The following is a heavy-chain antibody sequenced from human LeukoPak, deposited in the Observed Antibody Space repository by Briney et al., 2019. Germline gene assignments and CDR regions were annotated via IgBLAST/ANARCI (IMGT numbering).Heavy chain of an antibody. Sequence: PGGSLRLSCAASGFTFSTYTMYWVRHPPGKRLEWVSIIGNNGGGIHYADSVKGWFTISRDNFKNALYLQMNSLRVEDTAVYYCAIDPNWGTHSWGQGVLVTVSS. D-gene: IGHD7-27*01. CDR3: AIDPNWGTHS. CDR1: GFTFSTYT. J-gene: IGHJ4*02. CDR2: IGNNGGGI. V-gene: IGHV3-23*01.